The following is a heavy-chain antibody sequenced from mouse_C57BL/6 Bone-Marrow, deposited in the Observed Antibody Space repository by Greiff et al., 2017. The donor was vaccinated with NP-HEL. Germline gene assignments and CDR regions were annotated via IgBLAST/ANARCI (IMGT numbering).Heavy chain of an antibody. Sequence: VQLQQSGAELARPGASVKLSCKASGYTFTSYGISWVKQRTGQGLEWIGWIYPRDGSTKYNEKFKGKATLTVDTSSSTAYMELHSLTSEDSAVYFCARTGLYGSSHYFDYWGQGTTLTVSS. CDR2: IYPRDGST. CDR1: GYTFTSYG. V-gene: IGHV1-85*01. D-gene: IGHD1-1*01. CDR3: ARTGLYGSSHYFDY. J-gene: IGHJ2*01.